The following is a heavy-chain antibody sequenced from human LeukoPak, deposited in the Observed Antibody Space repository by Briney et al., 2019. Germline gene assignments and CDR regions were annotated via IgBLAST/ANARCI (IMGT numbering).Heavy chain of an antibody. V-gene: IGHV7-4-1*02. CDR2: INTNTGNP. J-gene: IGHJ4*02. CDR1: GYTLTSYG. Sequence: ASVKISCKASGYTLTSYGINWVRQAPGQGLEWLGWINTNTGNPAYAQGFTGRLVFSVDTSVSTTCLQRSSLKAEDTAVYYCARARRSAAAPVGYYFDSWGQGTLVTVSS. CDR3: ARARRSAAAPVGYYFDS. D-gene: IGHD3-3*01.